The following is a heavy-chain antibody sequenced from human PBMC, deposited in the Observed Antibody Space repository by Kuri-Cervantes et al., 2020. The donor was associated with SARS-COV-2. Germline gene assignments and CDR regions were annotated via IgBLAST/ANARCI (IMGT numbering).Heavy chain of an antibody. CDR1: GFTFSSYS. D-gene: IGHD6-13*01. V-gene: IGHV3-21*01. J-gene: IGHJ6*02. CDR3: ARDSPDSSSWYYYYYGMDV. CDR2: ISSSSSYI. Sequence: GESLKISCAASGFTFSSYSMNWVRQAPGKGLEWVSSISSSSSYIYYADSVKGRFTISRDNAKNSLYLQMNSLRAEDTAVYYGARDSPDSSSWYYYYYGMDVWGQGTTVTVSS.